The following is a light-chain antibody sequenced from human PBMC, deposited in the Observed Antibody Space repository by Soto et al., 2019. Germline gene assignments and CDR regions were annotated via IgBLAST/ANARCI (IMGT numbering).Light chain of an antibody. CDR3: AAWDDSLNGRGV. Sequence: QSALTQPPSASGSPGQSVSISCTGTSSDIGAYNFVSWYQQHPGKAPRLMIYGVSKRPSGVPDRFSGSKSGNTASLTVSGLQAEDEGDYYCAAWDDSLNGRGVFGGGTKLTVL. V-gene: IGLV2-8*01. J-gene: IGLJ3*02. CDR2: GVS. CDR1: SSDIGAYNF.